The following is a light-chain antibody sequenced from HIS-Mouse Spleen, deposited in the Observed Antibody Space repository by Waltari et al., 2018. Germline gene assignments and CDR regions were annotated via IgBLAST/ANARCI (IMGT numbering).Light chain of an antibody. CDR1: SSDVGSYNL. CDR2: EGS. Sequence: QSALTQPASVSGSPGQSITISCTGTSSDVGSYNLVSWYQQHPGKDPKRMIYEGSKRPSGVSNRFSGSKSGNTASLTSSGLQAEDEADYYCCSYAGSSTWVFGGGTKLTVL. V-gene: IGLV2-23*01. CDR3: CSYAGSSTWV. J-gene: IGLJ3*02.